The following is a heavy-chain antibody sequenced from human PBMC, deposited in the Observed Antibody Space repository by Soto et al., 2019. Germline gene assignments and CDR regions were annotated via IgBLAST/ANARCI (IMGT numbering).Heavy chain of an antibody. CDR1: GCTFHTYT. D-gene: IGHD2-2*01. CDR2: IIPMLTVT. CDR3: SIGSWSAETFDV. V-gene: IGHV1-69*02. Sequence: QVHLIQSGAEVKKPGSSVKVSCKAAGCTFHTYTLIWVRQAPGHGLEWMGRIIPMLTVTNSAQKFQGRLTLTADKSTGTAFMELTSLRSDDKAVYYCSIGSWSAETFDVWGQGTRVTVSS. J-gene: IGHJ3*01.